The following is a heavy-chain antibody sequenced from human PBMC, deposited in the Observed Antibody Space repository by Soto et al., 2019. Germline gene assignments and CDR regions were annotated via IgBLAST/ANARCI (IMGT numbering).Heavy chain of an antibody. CDR3: ARDGGNICSGGSCYFQAPDY. CDR2: ISGSGRST. Sequence: GGSLRLSCSASGFTFSNYAMSWVRQAPGKGLEWVASISGSGRSTNYADSVKGRFTISRDNSKNTLAVQMSSLRAEDTAVYYCARDGGNICSGGSCYFQAPDYWGQGTLVTVSS. J-gene: IGHJ4*02. V-gene: IGHV3-23*01. D-gene: IGHD2-15*01. CDR1: GFTFSNYA.